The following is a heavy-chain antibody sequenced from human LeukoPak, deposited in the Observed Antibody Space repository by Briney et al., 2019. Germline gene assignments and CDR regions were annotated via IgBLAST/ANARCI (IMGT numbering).Heavy chain of an antibody. J-gene: IGHJ4*02. D-gene: IGHD3-9*01. V-gene: IGHV3-9*03. Sequence: GRSLRLSCAASGFTFDDCAMHWVRQAPGKGLEWVSGISWNSGSIGYADSVKGRFTISRDNAKNSLYLQMNSLRAEDMALYYCAKGLTYYDILTGFDYWGQGTLVTVSS. CDR3: AKGLTYYDILTGFDY. CDR2: ISWNSGSI. CDR1: GFTFDDCA.